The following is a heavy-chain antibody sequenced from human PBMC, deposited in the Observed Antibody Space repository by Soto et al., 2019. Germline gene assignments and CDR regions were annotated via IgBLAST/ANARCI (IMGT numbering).Heavy chain of an antibody. CDR3: ARDIRKEQDV. J-gene: IGHJ6*04. V-gene: IGHV3-48*01. CDR1: GFTFSSYS. CDR2: ISSSSSTI. D-gene: IGHD1-26*01. Sequence: EVQLVESGGGLVQPGGSLRLSCAASGFTFSSYSMNWVRQAPGKGLEWVSYISSSSSTIYYADSVKGRFTISRDNAKNSLYQQMNSLRAEDTAVYYCARDIRKEQDVWGKGTTVTVSS.